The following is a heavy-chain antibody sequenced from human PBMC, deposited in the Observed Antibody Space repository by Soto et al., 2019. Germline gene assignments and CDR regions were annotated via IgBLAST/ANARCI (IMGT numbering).Heavy chain of an antibody. CDR2: IIPIFGTA. V-gene: IGHV1-69*01. CDR1: GGTFSSYA. Sequence: QVQLVQSGAEVKKPGSSVKVSCKASGGTFSSYAISWVRQAPGQGLEWMGGIIPIFGTANYAQKFQGRVTITADESTNTAYMELSSLRSEDTAVYYCARDHLWIDVFFYYGMDVWGQGTTVTVSS. D-gene: IGHD3-10*01. CDR3: ARDHLWIDVFFYYGMDV. J-gene: IGHJ6*02.